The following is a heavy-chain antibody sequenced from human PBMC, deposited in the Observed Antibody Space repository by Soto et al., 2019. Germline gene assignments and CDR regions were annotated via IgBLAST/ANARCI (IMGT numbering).Heavy chain of an antibody. CDR2: IYYSGST. J-gene: IGHJ6*03. CDR1: GGSISGYY. Sequence: PSETLSLTCTVSGGSISGYYWSWIRQPPGKGLEWIGYIYYSGSTNYNPSLKSRVTISVDTSKNQFSLKLSSVTAADTAVYYCARTYSNYAYYYYYMDFWXKGTTVTVSS. CDR3: ARTYSNYAYYYYYMDF. D-gene: IGHD4-4*01. V-gene: IGHV4-59*08.